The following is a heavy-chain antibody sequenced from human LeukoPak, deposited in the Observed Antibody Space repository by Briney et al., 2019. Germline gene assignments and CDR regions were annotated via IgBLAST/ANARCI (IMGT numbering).Heavy chain of an antibody. CDR3: ARGVEPLAANTLAY. V-gene: IGHV3-53*01. CDR1: RFTVITND. J-gene: IGHJ4*02. D-gene: IGHD1-14*01. CDR2: LYSDGNT. Sequence: GGSLRLSCAASRFTVITNDMTWVRQAPGKGLEWVSVLYSDGNTKYAASVQGRFTISRDNSKNTLYLKMNSLSPDDTAVYYCARGVEPLAANTLAYWGQGTLVTVSS.